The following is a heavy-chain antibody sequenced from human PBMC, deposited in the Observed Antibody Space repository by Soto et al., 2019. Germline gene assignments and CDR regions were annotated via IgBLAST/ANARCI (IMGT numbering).Heavy chain of an antibody. Sequence: QVQLVESGGGVVQPGGSLRLSCQASGFNFDNYGMHWVRQAPSKGLEWVAVITYDGSFQYYADSVKGRFTISRDNSKNTLFLHLNTLKPEDTAVYHCAKDRVGGTFYTPLGFWGQGTLVTVSS. V-gene: IGHV3-30*18. CDR1: GFNFDNYG. CDR2: ITYDGSFQ. CDR3: AKDRVGGTFYTPLGF. D-gene: IGHD1-7*01. J-gene: IGHJ4*02.